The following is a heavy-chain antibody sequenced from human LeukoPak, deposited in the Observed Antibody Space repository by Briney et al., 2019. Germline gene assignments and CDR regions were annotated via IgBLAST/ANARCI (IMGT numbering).Heavy chain of an antibody. V-gene: IGHV3-23*01. J-gene: IGHJ4*02. Sequence: PGGSLRLSCAASGFTFSSSAMSWVRQAPGKGLEWVSAISNNGGYTYYAASVQGRFTISRDNSKSTLCLQMNSLRAEDTAVYYCAKGAYSSGWTEGYWGQGTLVTVSS. CDR2: ISNNGGYT. CDR1: GFTFSSSA. D-gene: IGHD6-19*01. CDR3: AKGAYSSGWTEGY.